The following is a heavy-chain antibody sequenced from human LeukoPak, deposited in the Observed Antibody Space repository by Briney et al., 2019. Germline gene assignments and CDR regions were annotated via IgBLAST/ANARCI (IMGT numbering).Heavy chain of an antibody. Sequence: SETLSLTCTVSGGLISSYYWSWIRQPAGKGLEWIGLIYTSGSTNYNPSLKSRVTMSVDTSKNQFSLKLNSVTAADTAVYYCARGIRLGYGSGRDWFDPWGQGTLVTVSS. CDR1: GGLISSYY. V-gene: IGHV4-4*07. CDR3: ARGIRLGYGSGRDWFDP. D-gene: IGHD3-10*01. CDR2: IYTSGST. J-gene: IGHJ5*02.